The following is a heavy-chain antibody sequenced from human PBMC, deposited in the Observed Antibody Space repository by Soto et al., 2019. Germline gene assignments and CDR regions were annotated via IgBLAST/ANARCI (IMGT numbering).Heavy chain of an antibody. D-gene: IGHD6-13*01. J-gene: IGHJ6*02. Sequence: PSETLSLTCAVYGGSFSGYYWSCIRQPPGKGLEWIGEINHSGSTNYNPSLKSRVTISVDTSKNQFSLKLSSVTAADTAVYYCARGYSSSSWYYGMDVWGQGTTVTVSS. CDR2: INHSGST. V-gene: IGHV4-34*01. CDR1: GGSFSGYY. CDR3: ARGYSSSSWYYGMDV.